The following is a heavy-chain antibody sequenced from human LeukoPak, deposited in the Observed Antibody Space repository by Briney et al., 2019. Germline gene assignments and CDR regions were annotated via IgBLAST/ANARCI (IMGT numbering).Heavy chain of an antibody. Sequence: ASVKVSCKASGYTFTTYGISWVRQAPGQGLEWMGWISAYNGNTNYAQKLQGRVTMTTDTSTSTAYMEVRSLRSDDTAVYYCARWSHDYGDYKGGDYWGQGTLVTVSS. CDR2: ISAYNGNT. CDR3: ARWSHDYGDYKGGDY. V-gene: IGHV1-18*01. CDR1: GYTFTTYG. J-gene: IGHJ4*02. D-gene: IGHD4-17*01.